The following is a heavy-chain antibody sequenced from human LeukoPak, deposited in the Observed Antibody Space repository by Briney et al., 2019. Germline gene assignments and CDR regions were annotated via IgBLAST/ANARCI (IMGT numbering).Heavy chain of an antibody. J-gene: IGHJ6*02. CDR1: AGSISSSSW. CDR2: IYLYGTT. Sequence: NPSETLSLTCSVSAGSISSSSWWSWVRQSPVKGLEWTGEIYLYGTTNYNPSLKSRVTMSVDRSKNQFSLKLSSVTAADTAVYYCARQKWEQQGRDYYFNGLDVWGPGTTVTVSS. D-gene: IGHD1-26*01. V-gene: IGHV4-4*02. CDR3: ARQKWEQQGRDYYFNGLDV.